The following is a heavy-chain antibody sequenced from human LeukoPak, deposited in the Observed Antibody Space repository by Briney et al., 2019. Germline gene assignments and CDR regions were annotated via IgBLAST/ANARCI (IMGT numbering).Heavy chain of an antibody. D-gene: IGHD4/OR15-4a*01. CDR1: GFTFSSYA. CDR3: AKDPYGDYGGY. V-gene: IGHV3-23*01. CDR2: ISGSGGST. Sequence: GGSLRLFCGASGFTFSSYAMSWVRQAPGKGLEWVSAISGSGGSTYYADSVKGRFTISRDNSKNTLYLQMNSLRAEDTAVYYCAKDPYGDYGGYWGQGTLVTVSS. J-gene: IGHJ4*02.